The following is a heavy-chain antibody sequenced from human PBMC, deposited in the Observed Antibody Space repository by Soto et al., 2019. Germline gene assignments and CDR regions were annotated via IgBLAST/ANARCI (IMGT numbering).Heavy chain of an antibody. V-gene: IGHV1-69*12. CDR2: IMPVFATP. CDR3: ARDKGRQQLGGNYYYILDV. CDR1: GGTFSTSA. Sequence: QVQLMQSGAEVKKPGSSVKVSCKASGGTFSTSAISWVRQAPGEGLEWVGGIMPVFATPDYAQKFQGRVTISADEATTTAYLELTSLTTDDTAVYYCARDKGRQQLGGNYYYILDVWGRGTAITVSS. J-gene: IGHJ6*02. D-gene: IGHD3-3*02.